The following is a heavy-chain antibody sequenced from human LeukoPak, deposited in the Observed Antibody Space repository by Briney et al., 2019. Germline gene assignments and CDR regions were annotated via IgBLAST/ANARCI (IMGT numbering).Heavy chain of an antibody. CDR1: GGSIRSAGYS. CDR2: IYYCGST. D-gene: IGHD3-10*01. CDR3: ARDAEYYYGSGSYSSGIDV. Sequence: KPSETLSLTCTVSGGSIRSAGYSWSWIPKHPGKGLDWIGYIYYCGSTYYNPSLKSRVTISEDTSKNQFSLKLSSVTAADTAVYYCARDAEYYYGSGSYSSGIDVWGQGTTVTVSS. V-gene: IGHV4-31*03. J-gene: IGHJ6*02.